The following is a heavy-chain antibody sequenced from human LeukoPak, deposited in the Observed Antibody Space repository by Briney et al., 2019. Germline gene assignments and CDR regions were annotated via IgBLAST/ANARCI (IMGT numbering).Heavy chain of an antibody. J-gene: IGHJ4*02. V-gene: IGHV4-34*01. CDR3: ARGYQEMATIKTYYFDY. D-gene: IGHD5-24*01. CDR1: GGSFSGYY. CDR2: INHSGST. Sequence: SETLSLTCAVYGGSFSGYYWSWIRQPPGKGLEWIGEINHSGSTNYNPSLKSRVTISADTSKNQFSLKLSSVTAADTAVYYCARGYQEMATIKTYYFDYWGQGTLVTVSS.